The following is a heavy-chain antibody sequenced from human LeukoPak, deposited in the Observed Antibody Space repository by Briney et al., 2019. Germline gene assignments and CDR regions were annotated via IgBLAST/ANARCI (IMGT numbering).Heavy chain of an antibody. Sequence: PGGSLRLSCAASGFTFSSYSMNWVRQAPGKGLEWLSYISSSSSTIYYADSVKGRFTISRDDAKNSLYLQMNSLRAEDTAVYYCARDSTYYDFWSGSPRFDYWGQGTLVTVSS. CDR2: ISSSSSTI. J-gene: IGHJ4*02. CDR1: GFTFSSYS. V-gene: IGHV3-48*01. CDR3: ARDSTYYDFWSGSPRFDY. D-gene: IGHD3-3*01.